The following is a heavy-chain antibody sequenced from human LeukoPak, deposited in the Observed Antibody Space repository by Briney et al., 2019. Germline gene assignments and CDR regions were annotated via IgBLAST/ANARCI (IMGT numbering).Heavy chain of an antibody. CDR1: GFTFSSYA. CDR3: AKDKFSVAVVADRLKWFDP. Sequence: GGSLRLSCAASGFTFSSYAMTWVRQAPGKGLQWVSYISNGDGTMKYADSVKGRFSISRDNAKNSLYLQMNSLRADDTAVYYCAKDKFSVAVVADRLKWFDPWGQGTLVTVSS. D-gene: IGHD2-15*01. J-gene: IGHJ5*02. CDR2: ISNGDGTM. V-gene: IGHV3-48*04.